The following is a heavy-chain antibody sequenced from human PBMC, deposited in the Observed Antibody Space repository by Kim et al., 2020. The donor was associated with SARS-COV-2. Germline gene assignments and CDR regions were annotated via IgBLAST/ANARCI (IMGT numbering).Heavy chain of an antibody. V-gene: IGHV3-30*09. Sequence: GGSLRLSCVVSGFTFGSYHWVRQSPGKGLEWVALLSYDAIHKMYADSVRGRFVVSRDTSDHTIYLQMDRLTTEDAALYFCAASSSTYYLGGYLDFWGQGTLVTVSS. CDR1: GFTFGSY. J-gene: IGHJ4*02. D-gene: IGHD6-13*01. CDR2: LSYDAIHK. CDR3: AASSSTYYLGGYLDF.